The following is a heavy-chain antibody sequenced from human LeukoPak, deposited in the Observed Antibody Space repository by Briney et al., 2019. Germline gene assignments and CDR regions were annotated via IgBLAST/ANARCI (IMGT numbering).Heavy chain of an antibody. V-gene: IGHV3-30*03. D-gene: IGHD3-22*01. J-gene: IGHJ4*02. CDR2: MSFDGKYI. CDR1: GFTFSSYG. Sequence: GGSLRLSCAASGFTFSSYGMHWVRQAPGKGLEWVAVMSFDGKYIYYAGSVKGRFTISRDNAKNTLYLQMNSLRPEDTAVYYCARDKPVDRSGFSPLDFWGQGTLVTVSS. CDR3: ARDKPVDRSGFSPLDF.